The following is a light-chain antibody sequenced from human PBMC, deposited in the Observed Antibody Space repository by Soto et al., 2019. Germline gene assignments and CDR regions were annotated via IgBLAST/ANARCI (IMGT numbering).Light chain of an antibody. CDR2: DAA. CDR1: QDINRY. J-gene: IGKJ4*01. CDR3: QQYDSLPPP. Sequence: DIQLTQSPSSLSASVGDRVTITCQASQDINRYVNWYQQQLGKAPKLLMFDAATPESGVPSRFSGSGSGTEFTLTISSLQPEDFATYFCQQYDSLPPPFGGGTKVDIQ. V-gene: IGKV1-33*01.